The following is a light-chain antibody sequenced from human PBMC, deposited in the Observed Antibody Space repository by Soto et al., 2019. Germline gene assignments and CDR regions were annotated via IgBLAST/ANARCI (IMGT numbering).Light chain of an antibody. CDR1: QSISSY. V-gene: IGKV1-39*01. Sequence: DIQMSHSLSSLSACAGARVTITCRASQSISSYLNWYQQKPGKAPKLLIYAASSLQSGVPSRFSGSGSGTDFTLTISSLQPDDFATYYCQQSNNSPPTFCQGTKVDI. J-gene: IGKJ1*01. CDR2: AAS. CDR3: QQSNNSPPT.